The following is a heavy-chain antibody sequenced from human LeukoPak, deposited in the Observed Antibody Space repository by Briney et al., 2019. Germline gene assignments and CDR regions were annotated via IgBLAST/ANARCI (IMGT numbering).Heavy chain of an antibody. V-gene: IGHV4-59*08. CDR1: GGSISNYY. J-gene: IGHJ4*02. CDR3: AGGRQYSSSLDY. Sequence: PSETLSLTCTVSGGSISNYYWSWIRQPPGKGLEWIGYIYYSGSTNYNPSLKSRVTISVDTSKNQFSLKLNSVTAADTAVYYCAGGRQYSSSLDYWGQGTLVTVSS. CDR2: IYYSGST. D-gene: IGHD3-22*01.